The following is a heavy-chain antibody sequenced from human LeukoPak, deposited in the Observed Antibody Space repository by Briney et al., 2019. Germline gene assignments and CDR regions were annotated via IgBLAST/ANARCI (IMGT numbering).Heavy chain of an antibody. J-gene: IGHJ5*02. V-gene: IGHV4-30-4*08. D-gene: IGHD3-10*01. CDR2: IYYSGST. Sequence: SQTLSLTCTVSGGSISSGDYYWSWIRQPPGKGLEWIGYIYYSGSTYYNPSLKSRVTISVDTSKNQFSLKLSSVTAADTAVYYCATYYGSGSYGKYNWFDPWGQGTLVTVSS. CDR1: GGSISSGDYY. CDR3: ATYYGSGSYGKYNWFDP.